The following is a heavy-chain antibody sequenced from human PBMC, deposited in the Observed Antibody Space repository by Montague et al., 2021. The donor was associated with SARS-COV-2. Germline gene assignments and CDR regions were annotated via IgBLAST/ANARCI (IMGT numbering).Heavy chain of an antibody. CDR1: GFTFSSYW. V-gene: IGHV3-74*01. CDR3: ARGGRDDYHYPFDS. J-gene: IGHJ4*02. CDR2: VSPDGSDT. Sequence: SLRLSCAASGFTFSSYWMHWVRQVPGRGLVWVSRVSPDGSDTTYTDSVEGRFIISRDNVKDTLYLAMSSLGAEDTAVYFCARGGRDDYHYPFDSGGRGTLVTVSS. D-gene: IGHD5-24*01.